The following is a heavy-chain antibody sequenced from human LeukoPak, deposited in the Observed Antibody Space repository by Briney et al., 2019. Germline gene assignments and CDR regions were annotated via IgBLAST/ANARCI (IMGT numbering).Heavy chain of an antibody. CDR1: GFPFTSYA. J-gene: IGHJ4*02. Sequence: GGSLRLSCAASGFPFTSYAMSWVRQAPGKGLEWVSSIGGTGGNTYYADSVKGRFTISRDNSKNTLYLQMSSLRAEDTAVYYCAKYRGFGDSYDSWGQGTLVTVSS. D-gene: IGHD3-10*01. CDR3: AKYRGFGDSYDS. V-gene: IGHV3-23*01. CDR2: IGGTGGNT.